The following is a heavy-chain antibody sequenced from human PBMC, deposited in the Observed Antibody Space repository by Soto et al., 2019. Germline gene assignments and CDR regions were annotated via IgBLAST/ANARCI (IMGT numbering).Heavy chain of an antibody. CDR2: ISAYNGNT. V-gene: IGHV1-18*01. CDR3: VRDLDGSGSYYTDY. J-gene: IGHJ4*02. Sequence: ASVKVSCKASGYMFISYGVDWVRQAPGQGLEWMGWISAYNGNTKYAQNLQGRVTMTTDTSTSTAYMEMRSLRSDDTAVYYCVRDLDGSGSYYTDYWGPGTLVTVSS. CDR1: GYMFISYG. D-gene: IGHD3-10*01.